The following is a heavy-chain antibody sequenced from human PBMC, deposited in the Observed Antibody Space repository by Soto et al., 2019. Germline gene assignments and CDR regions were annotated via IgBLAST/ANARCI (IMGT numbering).Heavy chain of an antibody. D-gene: IGHD2-15*01. J-gene: IGHJ4*02. CDR2: VSIGGST. CDR1: GFTFSRYA. CDR3: AKRRGAGGHFDY. V-gene: IGHV3-23*01. Sequence: DVQLLESGGGLVQPEGSLRLSCAASGFTFSRYAMGWVRQGPGKGLEWVAGVSIGGSTHYADSVRGRFTISRDNSKNTLSLQMNSLTAEDTAVYFCAKRRGAGGHFDYWGQGALVTVSS.